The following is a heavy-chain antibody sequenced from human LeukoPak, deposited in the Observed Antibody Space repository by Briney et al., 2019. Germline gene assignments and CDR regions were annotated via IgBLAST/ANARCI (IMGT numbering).Heavy chain of an antibody. CDR1: GFTFSNAW. V-gene: IGHV3-15*01. CDR3: TTDFGDY. J-gene: IGHJ4*02. CDR2: IKSKTDGGTT. D-gene: IGHD3-10*01. Sequence: PGGSLRLSCAASGFTFSNAWMSWVRQAPGKGLEWAGRIKSKTDGGTTDYAAPVKGRFTISRDDSKNTLYLQMNSLKTEDTAVYYCTTDFGDYWGQGALVTVSS.